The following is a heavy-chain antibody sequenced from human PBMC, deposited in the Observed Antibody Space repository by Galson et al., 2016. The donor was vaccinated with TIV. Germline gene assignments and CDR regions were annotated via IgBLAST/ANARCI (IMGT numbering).Heavy chain of an antibody. CDR1: GFTFTSYT. CDR3: AKENDFDS. CDR2: ISSSGLST. Sequence: SLRLSCAASGFTFTSYTMSWVRQAPGKGLEWVSVISSSGLSTYYADSVKGRFTISRDNSENTLYLQMNNLRPDDTAAYFCAKENDFDSWGQGTLVTFSS. D-gene: IGHD3-16*01. J-gene: IGHJ5*01. V-gene: IGHV3-23*01.